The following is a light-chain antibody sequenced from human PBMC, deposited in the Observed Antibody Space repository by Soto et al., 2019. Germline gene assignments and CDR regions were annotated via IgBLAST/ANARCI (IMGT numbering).Light chain of an antibody. Sequence: EIVMTQSPATLSVSPGERATLSCRASQSVSSNLAWYQQKPGQAPRLVIYGASTRATGIPTRFSGSGSGTEFTLTISGLQSEDFAVYYCQQYNNWPLTFGGGTKVEIK. CDR2: GAS. J-gene: IGKJ4*01. V-gene: IGKV3D-15*01. CDR3: QQYNNWPLT. CDR1: QSVSSN.